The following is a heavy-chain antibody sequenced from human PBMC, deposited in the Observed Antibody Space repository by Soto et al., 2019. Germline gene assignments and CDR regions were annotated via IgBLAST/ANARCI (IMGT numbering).Heavy chain of an antibody. V-gene: IGHV4-30-2*01. J-gene: IGHJ4*02. D-gene: IGHD4-17*01. CDR2: MYHSGST. CDR3: ARLPDY. CDR1: GGSISSGGYS. Sequence: QLQLQESASGLVKPSQTLSLTCAVSGGSISSGGYSWSWIRQRPGKVLEWIGYMYHSGSTYYNPPLKSRVTKSRDRSKKQFSLKLSSVTAADTAGYYCARLPDYWGQGILVTVSS.